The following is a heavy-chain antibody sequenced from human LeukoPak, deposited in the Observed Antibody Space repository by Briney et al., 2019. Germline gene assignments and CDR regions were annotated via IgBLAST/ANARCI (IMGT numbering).Heavy chain of an antibody. Sequence: PSETLPLTCTVSGGSISSYYWSWIRQPPGKGLEWIGYIYYSGSTNYNPSLKSRVTISVDTSKNQFSLKLSSVTAADTAVYYCAREDYYDSPYYYGMDVWGQGTTVTVSS. V-gene: IGHV4-59*01. J-gene: IGHJ6*02. CDR3: AREDYYDSPYYYGMDV. CDR2: IYYSGST. D-gene: IGHD3-22*01. CDR1: GGSISSYY.